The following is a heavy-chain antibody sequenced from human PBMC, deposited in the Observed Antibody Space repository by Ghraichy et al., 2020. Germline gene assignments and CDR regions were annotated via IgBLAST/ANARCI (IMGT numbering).Heavy chain of an antibody. V-gene: IGHV4-59*11. CDR3: ARWAYSSGRRPFDY. CDR1: GGSISGHY. J-gene: IGHJ4*02. D-gene: IGHD6-19*01. CDR2: IYNSGTT. Sequence: SETLSLTCSVSGGSISGHYWSWFRQPPGKGLEWIGYIYNSGTTGYTPPLKNRLTISVDASKNQVSLKLSSVTAADTAVYYCARWAYSSGRRPFDYWGQGILVTVSS.